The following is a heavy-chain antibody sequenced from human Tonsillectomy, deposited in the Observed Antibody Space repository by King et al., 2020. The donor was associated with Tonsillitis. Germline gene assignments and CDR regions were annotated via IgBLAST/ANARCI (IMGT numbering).Heavy chain of an antibody. Sequence: QGQLVQSGAELKKPGASVKVSCKASGYTFTAYYLHWVRQAPGQGLEWLGWIDPKSGGTLYAQKFQGRVTMTRDTSISTVYMDLSSLRSDDMAIYYCTRDRDHEFDYWGQGTLVTDSS. CDR3: TRDRDHEFDY. J-gene: IGHJ4*02. V-gene: IGHV1-2*02. CDR1: GYTFTAYY. CDR2: IDPKSGGT. D-gene: IGHD1-14*01.